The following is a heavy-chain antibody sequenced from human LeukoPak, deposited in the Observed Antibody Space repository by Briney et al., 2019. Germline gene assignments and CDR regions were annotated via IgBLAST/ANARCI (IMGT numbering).Heavy chain of an antibody. CDR1: GGSISSYY. D-gene: IGHD3-22*01. CDR2: IYYSGST. CDR3: ARHHSSGYSLQH. J-gene: IGHJ1*01. V-gene: IGHV4-59*08. Sequence: PSETLSLTCTVSGGSISSYYWSWIRQPPGKGLEWIGYIYYSGSTNYNPSLKSRVTISVDTSKNQFSLKLSSVTAADTAVYYCARHHSSGYSLQHWGQGTLVTVSS.